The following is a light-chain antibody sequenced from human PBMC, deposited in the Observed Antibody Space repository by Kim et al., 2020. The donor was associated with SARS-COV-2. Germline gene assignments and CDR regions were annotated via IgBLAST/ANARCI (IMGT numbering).Light chain of an antibody. V-gene: IGKV3-20*01. CDR3: QQYDTSPFT. CDR1: QSVGSRC. Sequence: EIVLTQSPGTLSLSPGERATLSCRASQSVGSRCLAWYQQKAGQAPRLLIHGSSFKAIGIPDRFRGSGSETDFSLIISRLEPGDCAVYYCQQYDTSPFTFGQGTKLEI. CDR2: GSS. J-gene: IGKJ2*01.